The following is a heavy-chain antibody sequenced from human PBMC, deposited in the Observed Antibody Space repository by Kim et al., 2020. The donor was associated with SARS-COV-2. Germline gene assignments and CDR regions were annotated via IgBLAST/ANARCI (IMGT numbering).Heavy chain of an antibody. V-gene: IGHV3-64*01. J-gene: IGHJ3*02. D-gene: IGHD4-17*01. CDR2: ISSNGGSI. Sequence: GGSLRLSCAASGFTFSSYAMHWVRQAPGKGLEYVSAISSNGGSIYYANSVKGRFTISRDNSKNTLYLQMGSLRAEDMAVYYCARQRYGDYQHDAFDIWGQGTMVTVSS. CDR1: GFTFSSYA. CDR3: ARQRYGDYQHDAFDI.